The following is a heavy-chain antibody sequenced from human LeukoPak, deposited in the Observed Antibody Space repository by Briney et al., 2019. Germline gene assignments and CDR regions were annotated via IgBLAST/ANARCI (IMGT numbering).Heavy chain of an antibody. Sequence: GGSLRLSCAASGLSFSHYPMHWVRQPPGKGLEWVAVISSDGTGTYYSESVRGRFTISRDNSKNTLYLEMNSLKTEDAALYFCAREGSSSGSAGIFDIWGQETRVMVSS. CDR2: ISSDGTGT. CDR3: AREGSSSGSAGIFDI. V-gene: IGHV3-30-3*01. J-gene: IGHJ3*02. D-gene: IGHD3-22*01. CDR1: GLSFSHYP.